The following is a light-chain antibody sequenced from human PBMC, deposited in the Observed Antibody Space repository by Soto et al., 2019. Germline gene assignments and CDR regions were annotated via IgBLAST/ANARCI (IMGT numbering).Light chain of an antibody. CDR1: QSVSSTY. J-gene: IGKJ1*01. Sequence: DIVLTQSPGTLSLSPGERATLSCRASQSVSSTYLAWYQQKPGQAPRLLIYGASSRATGIPDRFSGSGSGTDFTLTISSLQPEDFATYYCQQSYSTPTWTFGQGTKVDIK. V-gene: IGKV3-20*01. CDR2: GAS. CDR3: QQSYSTPTWT.